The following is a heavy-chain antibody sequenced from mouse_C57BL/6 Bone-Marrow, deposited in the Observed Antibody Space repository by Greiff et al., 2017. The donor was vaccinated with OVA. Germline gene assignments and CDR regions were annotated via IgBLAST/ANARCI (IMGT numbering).Heavy chain of an antibody. V-gene: IGHV1-53*01. CDR2: INPSNGGT. D-gene: IGHD1-1*01. CDR3: ALITTVVASFSSGTNPLPYWYFDV. Sequence: QVHVKQSGTELVKPGASVKLSCKASGYTFTSYWMHWVKQRPGQGLEWIGNINPSNGGTNYNEKFKSKATLTVDKSSSTAYMQLSSLTSEDSAVYYCALITTVVASFSSGTNPLPYWYFDVWGTGTTVTVSS. J-gene: IGHJ1*03. CDR1: GYTFTSYW.